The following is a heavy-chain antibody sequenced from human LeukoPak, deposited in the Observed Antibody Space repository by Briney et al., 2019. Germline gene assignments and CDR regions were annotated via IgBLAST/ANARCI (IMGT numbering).Heavy chain of an antibody. V-gene: IGHV1-46*01. Sequence: ASVKVSCKASGYTFTDYYMHWLRQAPGQGLEWVGVFNPSGGSTSYAQKFQGRVTMTRDTFTSTVYMELSSLRSEDTAVYFCARVRDGYNDAYDIWGQGTMVTVS. J-gene: IGHJ3*02. CDR3: ARVRDGYNDAYDI. CDR1: GYTFTDYY. CDR2: FNPSGGST. D-gene: IGHD5-24*01.